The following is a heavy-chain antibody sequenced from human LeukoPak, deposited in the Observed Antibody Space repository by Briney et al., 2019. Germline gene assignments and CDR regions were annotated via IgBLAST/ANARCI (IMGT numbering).Heavy chain of an antibody. CDR2: IYYSGST. V-gene: IGHV4-39*07. J-gene: IGHJ3*02. CDR3: ARGENLQWLRFLDAFDI. Sequence: SETLSLTCTVSGVSISSSSYYWGWIRQPPGKGLEWIGSIYYSGSTYYNPSLKSRVTIPVDTSKNQFSLKLSSVTAADTAVYYCARGENLQWLRFLDAFDIWGQGTMVTVSS. CDR1: GVSISSSSYY. D-gene: IGHD5-12*01.